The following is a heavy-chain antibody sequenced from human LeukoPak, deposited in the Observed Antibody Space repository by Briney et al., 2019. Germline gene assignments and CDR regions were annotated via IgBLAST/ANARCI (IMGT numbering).Heavy chain of an antibody. CDR3: ARASYYYDTTGLGAVDI. Sequence: GGSLRLSCAASGFTSNDHAMYWVRQAPGKGLEWVSGINWNSDSIGYADSVKGRFTISRDDAKNSLFLQMNSLRTEDTALYYCARASYYYDTTGLGAVDIWGQGTMVTVSS. J-gene: IGHJ3*02. CDR1: GFTSNDHA. V-gene: IGHV3-9*02. D-gene: IGHD3-22*01. CDR2: INWNSDSI.